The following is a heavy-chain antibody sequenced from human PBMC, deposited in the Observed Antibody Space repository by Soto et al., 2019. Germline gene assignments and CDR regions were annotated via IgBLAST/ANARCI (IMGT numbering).Heavy chain of an antibody. V-gene: IGHV3-7*01. Sequence: GGSLRPSCAASGFTFSSYWMSWVRQAPGKGLEWVANIKQDGSEKYYVDSVKGRFTISRDNAKNSLYLQMNSLRAEDTAVYYCARVTYRGYCSSTSCYNWFDPWGQGTLVTVSS. CDR2: IKQDGSEK. J-gene: IGHJ5*02. D-gene: IGHD2-2*01. CDR1: GFTFSSYW. CDR3: ARVTYRGYCSSTSCYNWFDP.